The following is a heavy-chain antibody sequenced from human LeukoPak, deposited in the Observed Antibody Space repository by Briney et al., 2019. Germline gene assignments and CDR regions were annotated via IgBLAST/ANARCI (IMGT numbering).Heavy chain of an antibody. J-gene: IGHJ6*02. Sequence: GGSLRLSCAASGFTFSSYSMNWVRQAPGKGLEWVSYISSSSSTIYYADSVKGRFTISRDNAKNSLYLQMNSLRDEDEAVYYCARLVITFGGVIVGFDYYYGMDVWGQGTTVTVSS. CDR1: GFTFSSYS. CDR2: ISSSSSTI. CDR3: ARLVITFGGVIVGFDYYYGMDV. V-gene: IGHV3-48*02. D-gene: IGHD3-16*02.